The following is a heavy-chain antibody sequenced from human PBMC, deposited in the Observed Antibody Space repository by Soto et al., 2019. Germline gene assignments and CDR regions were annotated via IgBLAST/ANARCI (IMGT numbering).Heavy chain of an antibody. Sequence: SETLSLTCTVSGGSISSGGYYWSWIRQHPGKGLEWIGYIYYSGSTYYNPSLKSRVTISVDTSKNQFSLKLSSVTAADTAVYYCERHTHSGSYLVEDYWGQGTLVTVSS. D-gene: IGHD1-26*01. CDR3: ERHTHSGSYLVEDY. CDR2: IYYSGST. V-gene: IGHV4-39*01. CDR1: GGSISSGGYY. J-gene: IGHJ4*02.